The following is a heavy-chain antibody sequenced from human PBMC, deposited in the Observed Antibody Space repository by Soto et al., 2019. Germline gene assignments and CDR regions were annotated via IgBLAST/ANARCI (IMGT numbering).Heavy chain of an antibody. D-gene: IGHD6-25*01. CDR3: AGAADHDFDY. Sequence: QLQLQESGPGLVKPSETLSLTCTVSAGSISSSSYYWGWIRQPPGKGLECIGRIYYSGRTYYNPSLKGRVTISVETSKSQFSLKLSSVTAADTAVYYCAGAADHDFDYWGQGTLVTVSS. CDR1: AGSISSSSYY. J-gene: IGHJ4*02. V-gene: IGHV4-39*01. CDR2: IYYSGRT.